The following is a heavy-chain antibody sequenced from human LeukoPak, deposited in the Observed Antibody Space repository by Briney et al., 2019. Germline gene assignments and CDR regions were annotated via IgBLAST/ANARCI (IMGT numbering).Heavy chain of an antibody. CDR2: MNPNSGNT. CDR3: ASRGGVYDYVWGSYRYDY. J-gene: IGHJ4*02. CDR1: GYIFSSYD. D-gene: IGHD3-16*02. Sequence: ASVKVSCKASGYIFSSYDINRVRQTTGQGLEWMGWMNPNSGNTGYAQKFQGRVSMTRSTSMSTAYMELSSLRSEDTAVYYCASRGGVYDYVWGSYRYDYWGQGTLVTVSS. V-gene: IGHV1-8*01.